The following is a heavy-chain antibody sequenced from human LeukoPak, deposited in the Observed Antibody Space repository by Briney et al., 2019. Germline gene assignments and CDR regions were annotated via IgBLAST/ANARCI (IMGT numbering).Heavy chain of an antibody. CDR1: GFSFSAYW. J-gene: IGHJ4*02. CDR2: INPAGSET. D-gene: IGHD2-15*01. CDR3: ARFGYVAAVDV. Sequence: GGSLRLSCAASGFSFSAYWMTWVRQAPGSGLEWVANINPAGSETYYVDPVKGRFSISRDNAKNLVYLQMNSLRAEDTAVYHCARFGYVAAVDVWGQGTPVTVSS. V-gene: IGHV3-7*01.